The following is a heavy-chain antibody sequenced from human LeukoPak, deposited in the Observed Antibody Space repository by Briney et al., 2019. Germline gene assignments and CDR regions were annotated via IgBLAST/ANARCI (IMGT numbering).Heavy chain of an antibody. CDR2: IKQDGSEK. CDR1: GFTLSSYW. J-gene: IGHJ5*02. Sequence: PGGSLRLSCAASGFTLSSYWMSWVRQAPGKGLEWVANIKQDGSEKYYVDSVKGRFTISRDNAKNSLYLQMNSLRAEDTAVYYCARDQGYYDILTGYMNWFDPWGQGTLVTVSS. V-gene: IGHV3-7*01. D-gene: IGHD3-9*01. CDR3: ARDQGYYDILTGYMNWFDP.